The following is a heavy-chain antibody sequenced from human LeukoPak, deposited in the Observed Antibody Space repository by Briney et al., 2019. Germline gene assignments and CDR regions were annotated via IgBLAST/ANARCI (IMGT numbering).Heavy chain of an antibody. CDR3: ATKPGYCSGGSCYSQNGNWFDP. Sequence: PSQTLSLTCTVSGASTTSGGYYWSWIRQHPQRGQEWIGYLYYTGSSFYNPSLKSRVTISVDTSENQFSLNLNSVTAADTAVYYCATKPGYCSGGSCYSQNGNWFDPWGQGTLVTVSS. V-gene: IGHV4-31*03. D-gene: IGHD2-15*01. J-gene: IGHJ5*02. CDR2: LYYTGSS. CDR1: GASTTSGGYY.